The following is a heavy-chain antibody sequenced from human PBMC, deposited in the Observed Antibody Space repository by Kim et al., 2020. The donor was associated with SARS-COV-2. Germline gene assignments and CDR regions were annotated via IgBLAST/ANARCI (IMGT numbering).Heavy chain of an antibody. CDR3: TRFSYYYGSGSSHNAWFDP. D-gene: IGHD3-10*01. V-gene: IGHV3-49*04. J-gene: IGHJ5*02. CDR2: IRSKAYGGTT. CDR1: GFTFGDYA. Sequence: GGSLRLSCTASGFTFGDYAMSWVRQAPGKGLEWVGFIRSKAYGGTTEYAASVKGRFTISRDDSKSIAYLQMNSLKTEDTAVYYCTRFSYYYGSGSSHNAWFDPWGQGTLVTVSS.